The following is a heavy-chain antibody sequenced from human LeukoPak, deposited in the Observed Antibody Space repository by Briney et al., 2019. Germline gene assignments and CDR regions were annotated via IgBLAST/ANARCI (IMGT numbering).Heavy chain of an antibody. J-gene: IGHJ4*02. D-gene: IGHD3-22*01. CDR2: IYDSGST. V-gene: IGHV4-59*01. CDR3: ARASSSGYHYFFDY. CDR1: GGSIKNYY. Sequence: SETLSITRTVSGGSIKNYYGSWIRQPPGKGLEWIGYIYDSGSTNYNPSLKSRVTISVDTSKNQFSLKLSSVTAADTAVYYCARASSSGYHYFFDYWGQGTLVTVSS.